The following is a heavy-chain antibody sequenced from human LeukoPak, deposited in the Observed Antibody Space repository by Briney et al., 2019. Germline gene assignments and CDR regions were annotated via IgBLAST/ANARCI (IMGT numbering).Heavy chain of an antibody. CDR3: AKDPVIAAAYIDI. Sequence: PGGSLRLSCAASGFTFSSYAMSWVRQAPGKGLEWVSAISGSGGSTCYADSVKGRFTISRDNSKNTLYLQMNSLRAEDTAVYCCAKDPVIAAAYIDIWGQGTMVTVSS. CDR1: GFTFSSYA. V-gene: IGHV3-23*01. J-gene: IGHJ3*02. CDR2: ISGSGGST. D-gene: IGHD6-13*01.